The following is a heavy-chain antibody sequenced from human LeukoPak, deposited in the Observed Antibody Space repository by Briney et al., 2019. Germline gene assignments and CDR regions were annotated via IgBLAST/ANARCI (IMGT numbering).Heavy chain of an antibody. CDR2: INPNSGGT. CDR1: GYTFTGYY. J-gene: IGHJ6*02. V-gene: IGHV1-2*02. Sequence: ASVKVPCKASGYTFTGYYMHWVRQAPGQGLEWMGWINPNSGGTNYAQKFQGRVTMTRDTSISTAYMELSRLRSDDTAVYYCARGYQVAAAGMDVWGQGTTVTVSS. CDR3: ARGYQVAAAGMDV. D-gene: IGHD6-13*01.